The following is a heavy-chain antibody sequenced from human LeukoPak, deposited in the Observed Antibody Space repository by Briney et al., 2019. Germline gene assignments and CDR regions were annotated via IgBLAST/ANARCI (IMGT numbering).Heavy chain of an antibody. Sequence: GGSLRLSCAASVCTFSSYGMHWVRQAPGKGREWVGRIYSKTDGETTDYAAPEEGRFSISRDDSKNTLYVQMKSLITENTAVYYCTTDDRLASGWYRSFQHWGQGTLVSVSS. D-gene: IGHD6-19*01. J-gene: IGHJ1*01. V-gene: IGHV3-15*01. CDR1: VCTFSSYG. CDR2: IYSKTDGETT. CDR3: TTDDRLASGWYRSFQH.